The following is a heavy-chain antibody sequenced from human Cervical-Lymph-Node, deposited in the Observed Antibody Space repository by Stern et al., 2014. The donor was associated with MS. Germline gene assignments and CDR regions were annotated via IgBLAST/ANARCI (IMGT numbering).Heavy chain of an antibody. CDR3: AKAYGDDPGGFFDY. CDR2: ISGSGSGT. Sequence: EVQLLESGGDLVQPGGSLRLSCRASGFTFRSYAMAWVRQAPGKGLEWVSGISGSGSGTNYADSVKGRFTISRDNSNNMLYLQMNSLRAEDTAVYYCAKAYGDDPGGFFDYWGQGSLVSVSS. D-gene: IGHD4-17*01. V-gene: IGHV3-23*01. CDR1: GFTFRSYA. J-gene: IGHJ4*02.